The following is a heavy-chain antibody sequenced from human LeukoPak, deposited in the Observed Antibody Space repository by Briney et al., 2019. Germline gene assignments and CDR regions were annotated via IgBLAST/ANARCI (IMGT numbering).Heavy chain of an antibody. J-gene: IGHJ6*02. Sequence: ASVKVSCKASGGTFSSYAISWVRQAPGQGLEWMGRIIPILGIANYAQKFQGRVTITADKSTNTAYMELSSLRSEDTAVYYCARCSNTSCYGYYYALDVWGQGTTVTVSS. CDR1: GGTFSSYA. D-gene: IGHD2-2*01. V-gene: IGHV1-69*04. CDR3: ARCSNTSCYGYYYALDV. CDR2: IIPILGIA.